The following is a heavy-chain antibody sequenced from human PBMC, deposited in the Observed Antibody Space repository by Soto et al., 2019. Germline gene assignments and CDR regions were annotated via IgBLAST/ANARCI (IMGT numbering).Heavy chain of an antibody. J-gene: IGHJ6*02. CDR3: ARVALVYDYEDV. V-gene: IGHV1-46*01. CDR2: INPSGDGT. Sequence: QVQLVQSGAEVKKPGASVKVSCKAFGYTFTAFYMHWVRQAPGQGLEWMGVINPSGDGTSFAQKCQGTVTMTRDTSTSTVYIELSSLRSEDTALYYCARVALVYDYEDVWGQGTKVTVSS. CDR1: GYTFTAFY. D-gene: IGHD2-8*01.